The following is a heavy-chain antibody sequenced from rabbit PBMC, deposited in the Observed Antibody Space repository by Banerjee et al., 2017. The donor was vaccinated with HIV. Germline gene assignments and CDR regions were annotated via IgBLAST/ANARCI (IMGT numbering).Heavy chain of an antibody. D-gene: IGHD6-1*01. CDR2: IYAGSSDTT. CDR1: GFSFSSDA. CDR3: ARSSAGNGGYAYVEYFKL. V-gene: IGHV1S45*01. Sequence: QEQLVESGGGLVKPGASLTLTCKASGFSFSSDAMCWVRQAPGKGLEWIACIYAGSSDTTYYASWAKGRFTISKTSSTTVTLQMTSLTAADTATYFCARSSAGNGGYAYVEYFKLWGPGTLVTVS. J-gene: IGHJ4*01.